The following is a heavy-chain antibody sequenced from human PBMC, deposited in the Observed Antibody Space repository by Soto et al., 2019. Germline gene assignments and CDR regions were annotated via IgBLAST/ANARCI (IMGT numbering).Heavy chain of an antibody. CDR1: GGTFSSYA. V-gene: IGHV1-69*01. J-gene: IGHJ4*02. CDR3: ARATGRTMVRELSPFDY. CDR2: IIPIFGTA. D-gene: IGHD3-10*01. Sequence: QLVQSGAEVKKPGSSVKVSCKASGGTFSSYAISWVXXAXXXXXXXMGGIIPIFGTANYAQNFQGRVTITADEYTSTAYMELSSLRSEDTAVYYCARATGRTMVRELSPFDYWGQGTLVTVSS.